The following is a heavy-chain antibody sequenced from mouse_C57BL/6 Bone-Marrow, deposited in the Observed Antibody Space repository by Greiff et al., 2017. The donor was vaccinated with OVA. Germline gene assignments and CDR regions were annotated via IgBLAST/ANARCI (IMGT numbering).Heavy chain of an antibody. Sequence: EVQRVESGGGLVKPGGSLKLSCAASGFTFSSYTMSWVRQTPEKRLEWVATISGGGGNTYYPDSVKGRFTISRDNAKNTLYLQMSSLRSEDTALYYCARHAPPQLGPPYWYFDVWGTGTTVTVSS. J-gene: IGHJ1*03. V-gene: IGHV5-9*01. CDR2: ISGGGGNT. CDR3: ARHAPPQLGPPYWYFDV. D-gene: IGHD4-1*02. CDR1: GFTFSSYT.